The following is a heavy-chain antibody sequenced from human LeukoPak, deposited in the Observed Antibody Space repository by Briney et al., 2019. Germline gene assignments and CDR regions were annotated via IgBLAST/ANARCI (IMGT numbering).Heavy chain of an antibody. D-gene: IGHD2-2*01. CDR1: GFTFSSYA. V-gene: IGHV3-23*01. Sequence: PGGSLRLSCAASGFTFSSYAMSWVRQAPGKGLEWVSAISGSGGSTYYADSVKGRFTISRDNSKNTLYLQMNSLRAEDTAVYYCAKEGYCSSTSCYRYYYYYMDVWGKGTTVTVSS. CDR2: ISGSGGST. J-gene: IGHJ6*03. CDR3: AKEGYCSSTSCYRYYYYYMDV.